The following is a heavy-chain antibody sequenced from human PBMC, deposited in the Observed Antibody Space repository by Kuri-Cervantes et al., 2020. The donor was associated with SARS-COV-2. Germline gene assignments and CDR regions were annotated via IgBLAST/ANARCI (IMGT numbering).Heavy chain of an antibody. CDR3: ARDCSSPYKYYYYYYMDV. D-gene: IGHD6-13*01. CDR2: ISSTSSYI. CDR1: GFTFSDYT. V-gene: IGHV3-21*01. Sequence: GESLKISCAASGFTFSDYTMNWVRRAPEKGLEWVSSISSTSSYIYYADSVKGRFTISRDNAKNSLYLQMNSLRAEDTAVYYCARDCSSPYKYYYYYYMDVWGKGTTVTVSS. J-gene: IGHJ6*03.